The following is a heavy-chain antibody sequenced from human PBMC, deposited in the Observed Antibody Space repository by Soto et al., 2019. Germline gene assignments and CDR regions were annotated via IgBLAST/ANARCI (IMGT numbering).Heavy chain of an antibody. J-gene: IGHJ4*02. CDR3: AKGYYYDSSGYYYYFDY. CDR1: GFTFSSYA. D-gene: IGHD3-22*01. Sequence: GESLRLSCAASGFTFSSYAMSWVRQAPGKGLEWVSAISGSGGSTYYADSVKGRFTISRDNSKNTLYLQMNSLRAEDTAVYYCAKGYYYDSSGYYYYFDYWGQGTLVTVSS. V-gene: IGHV3-23*01. CDR2: ISGSGGST.